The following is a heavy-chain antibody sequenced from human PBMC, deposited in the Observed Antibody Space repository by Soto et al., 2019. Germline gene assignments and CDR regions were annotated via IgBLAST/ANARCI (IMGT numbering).Heavy chain of an antibody. J-gene: IGHJ3*02. CDR2: INAGNGNT. CDR3: AGEGRANYYDSSGYAGDAFDI. CDR1: GYTFTSYA. Sequence: ASVKVSCKASGYTFTSYAMHWVRQAPGQRLEWMGWINAGNGNTKYSQKFQGRVTITRDTSASTAYMELSSLRSEDTAVYYCAGEGRANYYDSSGYAGDAFDIWGQGTMVTVSS. D-gene: IGHD3-22*01. V-gene: IGHV1-3*01.